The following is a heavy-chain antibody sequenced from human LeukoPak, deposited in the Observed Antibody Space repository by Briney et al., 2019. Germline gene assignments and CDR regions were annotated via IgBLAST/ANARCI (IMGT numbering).Heavy chain of an antibody. J-gene: IGHJ4*02. Sequence: SETLSLTCAVPGGSFCGYYGTCIRQPPGKGLERIGEINQSGSTNYKPSLKSRVTISVDTSKNQFSLMLSSVTAADTAVYYCAMRQLPLLGPLFCHYWGRGTLVTVSS. CDR3: AMRQLPLLGPLFCHY. CDR1: GGSFCGYY. D-gene: IGHD7-27*01. CDR2: INQSGST. V-gene: IGHV4-34*01.